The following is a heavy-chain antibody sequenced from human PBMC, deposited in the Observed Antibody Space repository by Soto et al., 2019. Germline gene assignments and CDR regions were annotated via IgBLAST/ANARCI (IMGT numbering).Heavy chain of an antibody. V-gene: IGHV4-31*03. J-gene: IGHJ6*02. CDR3: ARETRGVATIARYYYYGMDV. D-gene: IGHD2-15*01. CDR1: GGSISSGVYY. Sequence: SETLSLTCTVSGGSISSGVYYWSWIRQHPGKGLEWIGYIYYSGSTYYNTSLKSRVTISVDTSKNQFSLKLSSVTAADTALYYCARETRGVATIARYYYYGMDVWGQGTTVT. CDR2: IYYSGST.